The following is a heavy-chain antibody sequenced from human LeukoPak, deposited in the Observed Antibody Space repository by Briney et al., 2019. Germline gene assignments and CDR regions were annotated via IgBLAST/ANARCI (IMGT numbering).Heavy chain of an antibody. Sequence: GGSLRLSCAASGFTFSSYSMNWVRQAPGKGLEWVSFIGSSSSYMYYADAVKGRFTIARDNAENSLYLQMNSLRAADTAVYYCARDDGSYFAFDIWGQGTMVTVSS. CDR1: GFTFSSYS. CDR2: IGSSSSYM. V-gene: IGHV3-21*01. CDR3: ARDDGSYFAFDI. J-gene: IGHJ3*02. D-gene: IGHD1-26*01.